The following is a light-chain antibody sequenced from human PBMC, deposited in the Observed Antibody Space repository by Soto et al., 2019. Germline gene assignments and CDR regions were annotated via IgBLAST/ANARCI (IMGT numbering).Light chain of an antibody. CDR1: QSISSW. CDR2: KAS. Sequence: VKMTQSPSTLSASVGDRVTITCLASQSISSWLAWYQQKPGKAPKLLIYKASTLKSGVPSRFSGSGSGTEFTLTISSLQPDDFATYYCQHYNSYSEAFGQGTKVDIK. CDR3: QHYNSYSEA. J-gene: IGKJ1*01. V-gene: IGKV1-5*03.